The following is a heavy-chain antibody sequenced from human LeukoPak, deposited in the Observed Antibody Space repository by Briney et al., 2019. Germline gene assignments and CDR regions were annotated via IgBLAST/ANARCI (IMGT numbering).Heavy chain of an antibody. CDR2: INPNTGGT. CDR3: ARDIRPRVESFDY. Sequence: ASVKVSCKASGYTFTDYHLHWVRQAPGQGLEWMGWINPNTGGTNYAQRLQGRVTMTRDTSITTAYMELSRLRPDDTAVYYCARDIRPRVESFDYWGQGTLITVSS. CDR1: GYTFTDYH. D-gene: IGHD3-3*01. J-gene: IGHJ4*02. V-gene: IGHV1-2*02.